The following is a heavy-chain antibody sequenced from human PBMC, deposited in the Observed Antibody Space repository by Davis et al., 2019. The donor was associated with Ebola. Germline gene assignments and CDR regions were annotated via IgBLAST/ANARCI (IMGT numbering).Heavy chain of an antibody. CDR1: GFTFSTFA. J-gene: IGHJ4*02. V-gene: IGHV3-30*18. CDR3: TKANIPKMTTVSGFDY. D-gene: IGHD4-11*01. CDR2: ISIDGSVE. Sequence: GGSLRLSCAASGFTFSTFAMHWVRQAPGKGLEWVASISIDGSVEYYADSVKGRFTISRDNSKNTLYLQMNSLRAEDTAVYYCTKANIPKMTTVSGFDYWGQGTLVTVSS.